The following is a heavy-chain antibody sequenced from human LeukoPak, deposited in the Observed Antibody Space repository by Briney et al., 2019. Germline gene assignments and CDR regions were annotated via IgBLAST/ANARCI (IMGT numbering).Heavy chain of an antibody. Sequence: GGSLRLSCAASGFTFSSYAMSWVRQAPGKGLEWVSAISGSGGSTYYADSVKGRFTISRDNSKNTLYLQMNSLRAEDTAVYYCASDFLAYCGGDCYSAAFDIWGQGTMVTVSS. D-gene: IGHD2-21*02. J-gene: IGHJ3*02. CDR2: ISGSGGST. V-gene: IGHV3-23*01. CDR1: GFTFSSYA. CDR3: ASDFLAYCGGDCYSAAFDI.